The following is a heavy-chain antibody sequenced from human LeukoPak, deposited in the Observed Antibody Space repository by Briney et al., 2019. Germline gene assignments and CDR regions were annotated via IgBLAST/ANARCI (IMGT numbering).Heavy chain of an antibody. D-gene: IGHD2-2*01. CDR1: GGSISSSSYY. V-gene: IGHV4-39*07. CDR3: ARIDCSSTSCSLATFDY. J-gene: IGHJ4*02. CDR2: IYYSGST. Sequence: SETLSLTCTVSGGSISSSSYYWGWMRQPPGKGLEWIGSIYYSGSTYYNPSLKSRVTISVDTSKNQFSLKLSSVTAADTAVYYCARIDCSSTSCSLATFDYWGQGTLATVSS.